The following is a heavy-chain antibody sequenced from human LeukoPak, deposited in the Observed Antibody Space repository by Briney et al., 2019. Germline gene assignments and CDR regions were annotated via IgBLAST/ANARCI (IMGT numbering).Heavy chain of an antibody. CDR1: GGSFSGYY. J-gene: IGHJ4*02. V-gene: IGHV4-34*01. Sequence: SETLSLTCAVYGGSFSGYYWSWIRQPPGKGLEWIGEINHSGSTNYNPSLKSRVTISVDTSKNQFSLKLSSVTAADTAVYYCARVLTGHDYWGQGTLVTVSS. CDR3: ARVLTGHDY. CDR2: INHSGST.